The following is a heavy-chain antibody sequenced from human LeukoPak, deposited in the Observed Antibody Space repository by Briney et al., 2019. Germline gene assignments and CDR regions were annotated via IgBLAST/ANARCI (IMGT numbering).Heavy chain of an antibody. D-gene: IGHD7-27*01. Sequence: ASETLSLTCTVSGGSISGYYWNWIRQPPGKGLEWIGHTYYSGSTNYNPSLKSRVTISVDTSKTQFSLKLSSVTAADTAVYYCARAWGFFDYWGQGTLVTVSS. CDR2: TYYSGST. J-gene: IGHJ4*02. CDR3: ARAWGFFDY. V-gene: IGHV4-59*01. CDR1: GGSISGYY.